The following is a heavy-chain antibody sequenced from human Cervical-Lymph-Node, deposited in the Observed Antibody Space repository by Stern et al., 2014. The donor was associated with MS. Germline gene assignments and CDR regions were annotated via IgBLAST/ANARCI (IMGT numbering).Heavy chain of an antibody. CDR1: GFSFSRYA. D-gene: IGHD6-13*01. V-gene: IGHV3-33*01. CDR3: ASAYSSSHYYFDY. J-gene: IGHJ4*02. CDR2: IWYDGSNP. Sequence: VQLVESGGGVVQPGRSLRLSCAASGFSFSRYAMHWVRQAPGKGLEWVALIWYDGSNPYYAAAVPGRFTITRENFKNTLYLQMNSLRAEDPAVYYCASAYSSSHYYFDYWGQGTLVTVSS.